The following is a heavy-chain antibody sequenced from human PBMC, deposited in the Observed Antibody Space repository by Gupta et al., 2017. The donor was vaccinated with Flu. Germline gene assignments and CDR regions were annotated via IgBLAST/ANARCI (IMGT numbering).Heavy chain of an antibody. CDR1: GGSFSGYY. V-gene: IGHV4-34*01. CDR3: ARVPAIPPRRYYYGMDV. CDR2: INHSGST. D-gene: IGHD2-2*01. Sequence: QVQLQQWGAGLLKPSETLSLTCAVYGGSFSGYYWSWIRQPPGKGLEWIGEINHSGSTNYNPSLKSRLTISVDTSKNQFSLKLSSVTAADTAVYYCARVPAIPPRRYYYGMDVWGQGTTVTVSS. J-gene: IGHJ6*02.